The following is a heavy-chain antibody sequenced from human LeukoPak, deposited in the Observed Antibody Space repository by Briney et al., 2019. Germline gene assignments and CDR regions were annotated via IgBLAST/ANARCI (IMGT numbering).Heavy chain of an antibody. Sequence: PGGSLRLSCAASGFTFNYYNMNWVRQAPGKALEWVSSITSSGAYIFYADSVRGRFTISRDNAKDSLYLQMSSLTPEDTAVYYCARNYDVLTGYPYYFDHWGQGILVTVSS. V-gene: IGHV3-21*01. CDR2: ITSSGAYI. CDR3: ARNYDVLTGYPYYFDH. J-gene: IGHJ4*02. CDR1: GFTFNYYN. D-gene: IGHD3-9*01.